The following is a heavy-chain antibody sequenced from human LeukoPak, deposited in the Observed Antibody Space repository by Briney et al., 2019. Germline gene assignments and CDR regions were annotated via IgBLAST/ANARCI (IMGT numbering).Heavy chain of an antibody. Sequence: EASVKVSCKASGYTFTSYGMSWVRQAPGQGLEWMGWISAYNGHTNYAQKVQGRVTMTTDTSTSTAYMELRSLRSDDTAVYYCAREVTMVRGVITIYYYNGMDVWGQGTTVTVSS. CDR1: GYTFTSYG. J-gene: IGHJ6*02. V-gene: IGHV1-18*01. D-gene: IGHD3-10*01. CDR3: AREVTMVRGVITIYYYNGMDV. CDR2: ISAYNGHT.